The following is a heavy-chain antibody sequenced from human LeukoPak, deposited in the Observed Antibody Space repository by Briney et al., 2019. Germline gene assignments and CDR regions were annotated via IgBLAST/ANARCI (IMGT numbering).Heavy chain of an antibody. V-gene: IGHV4-59*01. CDR1: GGSISSYY. CDR2: IYYSGST. J-gene: IGHJ6*03. CDR3: ARVIGVVRSYYMDV. Sequence: SETLSLTYTVSGGSISSYYWSWIRQPPGKGLEWIGCIYYSGSTNYNPSLKSRVTISVDTSKNQFSLKLSSVTAADTAVYYCARVIGVVRSYYMDVWGKGTTVTVSS. D-gene: IGHD3-22*01.